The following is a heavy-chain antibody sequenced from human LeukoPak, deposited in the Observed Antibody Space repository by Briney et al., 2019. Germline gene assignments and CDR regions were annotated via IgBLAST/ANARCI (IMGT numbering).Heavy chain of an antibody. J-gene: IGHJ3*02. Sequence: SETLSLTCTVSGGSISSYYWSWIRQPPGKGLEWIGYIYYSGSTNYNPSLKSRVTISVDTSKNQFSLKLSSVTAVDTAVYYCARDLVGSGAFDIWGQGTMATVSS. V-gene: IGHV4-59*01. CDR2: IYYSGST. CDR3: ARDLVGSGAFDI. D-gene: IGHD1-26*01. CDR1: GGSISSYY.